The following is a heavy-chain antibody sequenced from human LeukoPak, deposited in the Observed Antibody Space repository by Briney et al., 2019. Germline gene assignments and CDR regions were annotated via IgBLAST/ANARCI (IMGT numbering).Heavy chain of an antibody. D-gene: IGHD3-22*01. CDR1: GYTFTSYG. CDR3: AREMAYYYDSSGYPN. Sequence: SVKVSCKASGYTFTSYGISRVRQAPGQGLEWMGRIIPILGIANYAQKFQGRVTITADKSTSTAYMELSSLRSEDTAVYYCAREMAYYYDSSGYPNWGQGTLVTVSS. J-gene: IGHJ4*02. CDR2: IIPILGIA. V-gene: IGHV1-69*04.